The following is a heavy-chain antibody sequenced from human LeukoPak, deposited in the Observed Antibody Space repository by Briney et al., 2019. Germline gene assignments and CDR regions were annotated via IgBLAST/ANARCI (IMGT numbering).Heavy chain of an antibody. CDR1: GFTFSDHF. D-gene: IGHD1-26*01. CDR2: IKNKANSYIT. V-gene: IGHV3-72*01. J-gene: IGHJ4*02. CDR3: ASIRGTLGY. Sequence: GGSLRLSYAASGFTFSDHFMDWVRQAPGKGLEWVGRIKNKANSYITQYAASMEGRFTISRDDSKNSLYLQMSSLKTEDTAMYYCASIRGTLGYWGQGTVVTVSS.